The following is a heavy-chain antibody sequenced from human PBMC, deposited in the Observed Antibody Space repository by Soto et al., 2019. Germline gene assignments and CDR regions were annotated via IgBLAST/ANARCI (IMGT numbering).Heavy chain of an antibody. D-gene: IGHD1-26*01. Sequence: QVQLQQWGAGLLKPSETLSLTCAVYGGSFSGYYWFWIRQPPGKGLEWIGEINHSGSTNYNPSLKSRVTISVDTSKNHFSLKLSSVTAADTAVYYCAESGALVFDFWGQGTLVTVSS. CDR2: INHSGST. CDR1: GGSFSGYY. V-gene: IGHV4-34*01. J-gene: IGHJ4*02. CDR3: AESGALVFDF.